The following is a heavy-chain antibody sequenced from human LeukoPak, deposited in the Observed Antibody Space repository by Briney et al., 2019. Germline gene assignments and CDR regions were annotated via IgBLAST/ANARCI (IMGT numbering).Heavy chain of an antibody. CDR1: GFTFDDYT. CDR3: AKIADSSGYYHVPGDY. D-gene: IGHD3-22*01. Sequence: GGSLRLSCAASGFTFDDYTMHWVRQAPGKGLEWVSLISWDGGSTYYADSVKGRFTISRDNSKNSLYLQMNSLRTEDTASYYCAKIADSSGYYHVPGDYWGQGTLVTVSS. V-gene: IGHV3-43*01. CDR2: ISWDGGST. J-gene: IGHJ4*02.